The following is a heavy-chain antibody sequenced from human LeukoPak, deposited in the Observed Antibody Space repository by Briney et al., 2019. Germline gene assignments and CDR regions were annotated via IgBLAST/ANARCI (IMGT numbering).Heavy chain of an antibody. CDR3: AREQVPDRPNYYYYYGMDV. Sequence: GGSLRLSCAASGFTFSSYAMHWVRQAPGKGLEWVAVISYDGSNKYYADSVKGRFTISRDNSKNTLHLQMNSLRAEDTAVYYCAREQVPDRPNYYYYYGMDVWGQGTTVTVSS. CDR1: GFTFSSYA. CDR2: ISYDGSNK. J-gene: IGHJ6*02. D-gene: IGHD2-2*01. V-gene: IGHV3-30*04.